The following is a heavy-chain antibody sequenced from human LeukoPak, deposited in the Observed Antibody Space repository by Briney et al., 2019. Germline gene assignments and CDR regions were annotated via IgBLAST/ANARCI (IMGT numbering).Heavy chain of an antibody. Sequence: ASVKVSCKASGYTFTGYYMHWVRQAPGQGLEWMGWINPNSGGTNYAQKFQGWVTMTRDTSISTAHMELSRLRSDDTAVYYCARDLRSGWTHGMDVWGKGTTVTVSS. CDR3: ARDLRSGWTHGMDV. D-gene: IGHD6-19*01. V-gene: IGHV1-2*04. J-gene: IGHJ6*04. CDR2: INPNSGGT. CDR1: GYTFTGYY.